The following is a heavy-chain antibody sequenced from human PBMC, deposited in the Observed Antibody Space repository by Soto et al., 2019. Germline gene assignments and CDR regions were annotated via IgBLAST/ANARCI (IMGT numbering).Heavy chain of an antibody. V-gene: IGHV4-59*08. CDR2: IYYSGST. Sequence: PSETLCLTCSVSGRSISNYYWSWIRQPPGKGLEWIGYIYYSGSTNYTPSLKSRVAISVDTSKNQFSLKLSSVTASDTAVYYCARHIAAAGRNSWFDPWGQGTLVTVSS. CDR1: GRSISNYY. CDR3: ARHIAAAGRNSWFDP. J-gene: IGHJ5*02. D-gene: IGHD6-13*01.